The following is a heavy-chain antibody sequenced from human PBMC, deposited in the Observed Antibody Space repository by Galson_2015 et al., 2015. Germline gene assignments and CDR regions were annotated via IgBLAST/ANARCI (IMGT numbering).Heavy chain of an antibody. CDR1: GFTFSTYA. J-gene: IGHJ4*02. D-gene: IGHD3-10*01. V-gene: IGHV3-23*01. Sequence: SLRLSCAASGFTFSTYAMSWVRQAPGKGLEWVSGISGSGGNTHYADSVKGRFTLSRDNSKNTLYLQMSSLRAEDTAVYYCAKAGENRVRGLIPVYYFDYWGQGTLVTVSS. CDR3: AKAGENRVRGLIPVYYFDY. CDR2: ISGSGGNT.